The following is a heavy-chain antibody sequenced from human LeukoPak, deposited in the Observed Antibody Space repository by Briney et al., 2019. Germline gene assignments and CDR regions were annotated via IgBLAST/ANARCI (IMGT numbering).Heavy chain of an antibody. V-gene: IGHV1-46*01. CDR2: INPSGGST. CDR1: GYTFTSYY. Sequence: ASVKVSCKASGYTFTSYYMHWVRQAPGQGLEWMGIINPSGGSTSYAQKFQGRVTMTRDTSTSTVYMELSSLRSEDTAVYYCARGGRWSRAAGPYYFDYWGQGTLVTVSS. J-gene: IGHJ4*02. D-gene: IGHD6-13*01. CDR3: ARGGRWSRAAGPYYFDY.